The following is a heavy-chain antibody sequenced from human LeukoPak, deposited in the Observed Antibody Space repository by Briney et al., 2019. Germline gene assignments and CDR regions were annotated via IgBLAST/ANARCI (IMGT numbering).Heavy chain of an antibody. D-gene: IGHD5-18*01. CDR2: IYYSGST. CDR3: ARADTAMVHDY. CDR1: GGSISSGGYY. Sequence: SETLSLTCTVSGGSISSGGYYWSWIRQHPGKGLEWIGYIYYSGSTYYIPSLKRRVTISVDTSKNQFSLKLSSVTAADTAVYYCARADTAMVHDYWGQGSLVTVSS. V-gene: IGHV4-31*03. J-gene: IGHJ4*02.